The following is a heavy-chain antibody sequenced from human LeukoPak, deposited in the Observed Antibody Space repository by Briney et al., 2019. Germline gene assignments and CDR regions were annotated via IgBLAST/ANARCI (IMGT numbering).Heavy chain of an antibody. D-gene: IGHD4-17*01. Sequence: ASVKVTCKPSGYTFTGYYVHGVRQAPGQGLEWVGWISAYNGNTNYAQKPQGRVTMTTDTTTSTAYMEQRSLRSDDTAVYYCARYYGDYPSYYGMDVWGQGTTVTVSS. CDR3: ARYYGDYPSYYGMDV. V-gene: IGHV1-18*04. J-gene: IGHJ6*02. CDR1: GYTFTGYY. CDR2: ISAYNGNT.